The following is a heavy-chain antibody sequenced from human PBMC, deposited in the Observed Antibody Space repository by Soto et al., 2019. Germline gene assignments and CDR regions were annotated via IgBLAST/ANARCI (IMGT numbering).Heavy chain of an antibody. J-gene: IGHJ6*02. CDR1: GGSISSSNC. Sequence: QVQLQESGPGLVKPSGTLSLTCAVSGGSISSSNCWSWVRQPPGKGLEWIGKIYHSGSTNYNPSLKSRVTISVDKSKNLFSLNLSYVTAADTAVYYCARVEGRFYYGMYVWGQGTTVTVSS. CDR2: IYHSGST. CDR3: ARVEGRFYYGMYV. V-gene: IGHV4-4*02.